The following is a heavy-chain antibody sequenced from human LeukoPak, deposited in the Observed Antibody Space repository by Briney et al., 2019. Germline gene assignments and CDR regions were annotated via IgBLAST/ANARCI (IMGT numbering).Heavy chain of an antibody. Sequence: GGSLRLSCAVSGFTFSSYAMSWVRQAPGKALEWVSGFSGSGGTRYYADSVKGRFTISRENCKTTLFLQMNSLRAVDTAVYYCAKDLLLWFGELLGGYFDYWGQGTLVTVSS. CDR3: AKDLLLWFGELLGGYFDY. CDR1: GFTFSSYA. CDR2: FSGSGGTR. V-gene: IGHV3-23*01. D-gene: IGHD3-10*01. J-gene: IGHJ4*02.